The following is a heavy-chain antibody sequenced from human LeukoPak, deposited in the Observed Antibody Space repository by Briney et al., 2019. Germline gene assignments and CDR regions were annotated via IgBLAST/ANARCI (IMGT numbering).Heavy chain of an antibody. CDR3: ARALLVTTSGYFYYYMDV. V-gene: IGHV4-39*07. CDR2: IYYSGST. Sequence: SETLSLTCTVSGGSISSSSYYWGWIRQPPGKGLEWIGSIYYSGSTYYNPSLKSRVTMSVDMSKNQFSLKLSSVTAADTAVYYCARALLVTTSGYFYYYMDVWGKGTTVSVSS. D-gene: IGHD2-8*02. J-gene: IGHJ6*03. CDR1: GGSISSSSYY.